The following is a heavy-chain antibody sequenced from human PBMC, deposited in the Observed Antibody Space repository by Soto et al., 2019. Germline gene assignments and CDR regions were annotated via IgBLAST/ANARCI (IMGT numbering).Heavy chain of an antibody. CDR1: GFTFSSYA. CDR2: ISGSGGST. J-gene: IGHJ4*02. V-gene: IGHV3-23*01. D-gene: IGHD3-22*01. Sequence: LRLSCAASGFTFSSYAMSWVRQAPGKGLEWVSAISGSGGSTYYADSVKGRFTISRDNSKNTLYLQMNSLRAEDTAVYYCAKGPRITMIVVVISGPFDYWGQGTLVTVSS. CDR3: AKGPRITMIVVVISGPFDY.